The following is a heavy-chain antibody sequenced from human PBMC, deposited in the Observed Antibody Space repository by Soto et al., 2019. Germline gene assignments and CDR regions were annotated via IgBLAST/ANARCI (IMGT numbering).Heavy chain of an antibody. Sequence: QVQVVQSGAEVKKPGSSVKISCKASGRIFSSFPTSWVRQVPGQGLEWMGGVISASGSVTYAPKFQGRVTMTAVNSAGIGYMALTSLTSEDTAIYYCARVGSRDAYISVIDQWGPGTMVTVSS. J-gene: IGHJ1*01. CDR2: VISASGSV. CDR3: ARVGSRDAYISVIDQ. CDR1: GRIFSSFP. D-gene: IGHD1-26*01. V-gene: IGHV1-69*06.